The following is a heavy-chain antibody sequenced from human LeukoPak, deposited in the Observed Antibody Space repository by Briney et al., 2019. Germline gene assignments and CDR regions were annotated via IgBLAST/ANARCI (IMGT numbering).Heavy chain of an antibody. CDR2: SDTEGSMT. CDR1: GFTFSSYA. V-gene: IGHV3-23*03. Sequence: PGGSLRLSCAASGFTFSSYAMSWVRQAPGKGLEWVSYSDTEGSMTSYADSVKGRFTISRDNSKNTLYLQMGSLRAEDTAVYYCHVLRELSFYYYYYMDVWGKGTTVTVSS. J-gene: IGHJ6*03. CDR3: HVLRELSFYYYYYMDV. D-gene: IGHD3-16*02.